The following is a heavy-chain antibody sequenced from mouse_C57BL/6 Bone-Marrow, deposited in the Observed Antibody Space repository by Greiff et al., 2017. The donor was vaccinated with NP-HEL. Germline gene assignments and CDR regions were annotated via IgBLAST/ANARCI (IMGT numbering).Heavy chain of an antibody. Sequence: VQLQESGPELVKPGASVKMSCKASGYTFTDYYMHWVKQKPGKGLEWIGEIYPGSGNTYYNEKFKGKATLTADTSSSTAYMQLSSLTSEDSAVYFCAREAYWGQGTLVTVSA. V-gene: IGHV1-83*01. J-gene: IGHJ3*01. CDR3: REAY. CDR2: YPGSGNTY. CDR1: YTFTDYYM.